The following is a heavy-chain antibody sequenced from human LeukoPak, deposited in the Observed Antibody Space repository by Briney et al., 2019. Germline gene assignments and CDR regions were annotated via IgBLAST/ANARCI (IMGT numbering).Heavy chain of an antibody. D-gene: IGHD6-13*01. CDR2: INWNGGST. Sequence: PGGSLRLSCAASGFTFDDYGMSWVRHAPGGGLEWVSGINWNGGSTGYADSVKGRFTISRDNAKNSLYLQMNSLRAEDTALYYCARDDVGSSWYAVDYWGQGTLVTVS. CDR3: ARDDVGSSWYAVDY. J-gene: IGHJ4*02. V-gene: IGHV3-20*04. CDR1: GFTFDDYG.